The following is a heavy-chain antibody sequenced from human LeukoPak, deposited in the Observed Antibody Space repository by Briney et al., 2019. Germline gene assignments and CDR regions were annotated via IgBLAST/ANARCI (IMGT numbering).Heavy chain of an antibody. Sequence: GGSLRLSCAASGFTFSSYSMNWVRQAPGKGLEWASSISSSSSYIYYADSVKGRFTISRDNAKNSLYLQMNSLRAEDTAVYYCARPMRGFAFDIWGQGTMVTVSS. CDR3: ARPMRGFAFDI. CDR1: GFTFSSYS. V-gene: IGHV3-21*01. J-gene: IGHJ3*02. CDR2: ISSSSSYI. D-gene: IGHD3-16*01.